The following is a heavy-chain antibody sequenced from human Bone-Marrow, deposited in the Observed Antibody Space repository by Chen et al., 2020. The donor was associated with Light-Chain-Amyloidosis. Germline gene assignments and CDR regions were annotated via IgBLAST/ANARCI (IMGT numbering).Heavy chain of an antibody. CDR1: GFTFNTYA. V-gene: IGHV3-23*01. CDR2: ISSGGGST. Sequence: LESGGGLIQPGGSLRLSCAASGFTFNTYALSWVRQAPGKGLKWVSAISSGGGSTYYADSVNGRFTISRDNSRNTLYLQMNSLRVEDTAVYYCAKVWYASGTYFENWGQGTLVTVSS. CDR3: AKVWYASGTYFEN. D-gene: IGHD1-26*01. J-gene: IGHJ4*02.